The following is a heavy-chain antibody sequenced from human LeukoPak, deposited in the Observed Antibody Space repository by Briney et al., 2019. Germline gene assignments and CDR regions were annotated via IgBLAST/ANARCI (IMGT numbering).Heavy chain of an antibody. CDR2: IYYSGST. D-gene: IGHD3-22*01. Sequence: SETLSLTCAVSGYSISSGYHWGWIRQPPGKGLEWIGYIYYSGSTNYNPSLKSRVTISVDTSKNQFSLKLSSVTAADTAVYYCARDGGYYYDSSGYYRDWGQGTLVTVSS. J-gene: IGHJ4*02. CDR1: GYSISSGYH. V-gene: IGHV4-61*01. CDR3: ARDGGYYYDSSGYYRD.